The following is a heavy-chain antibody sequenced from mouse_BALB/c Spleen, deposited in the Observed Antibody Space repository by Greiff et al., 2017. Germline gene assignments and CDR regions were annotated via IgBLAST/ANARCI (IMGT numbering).Heavy chain of an antibody. CDR3: ARRLRMDY. J-gene: IGHJ4*01. CDR1: GYSITSGYY. CDR2: ISYDGSN. Sequence: ESGPGLVKPSQSLSLTCSVTGYSITSGYYWNWIRQFPGNKLEWMGYISYDGSNNYNPSLKNRISITRDTSKNQFFLKLNSVTTEDTATYYCARRLRMDYWGQGTSVTVSS. D-gene: IGHD1-1*01. V-gene: IGHV3-6*02.